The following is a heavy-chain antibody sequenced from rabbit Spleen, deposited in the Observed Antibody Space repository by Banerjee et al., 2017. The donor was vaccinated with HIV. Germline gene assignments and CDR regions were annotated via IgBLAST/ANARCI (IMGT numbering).Heavy chain of an antibody. CDR3: ARDGAGGSYFAL. J-gene: IGHJ4*01. CDR2: IDSGSSGDT. Sequence: QEQLEESGGDLVKPEGSLTLTCTASGFSFSSSYYMCWVRQAPGKGLEWIACIDSGSSGDTYYASWARGRFTISKTSSTTVTLQMTSLTAADTATYFCARDGAGGSYFALWGPGTLVTVS. D-gene: IGHD8-1*01. V-gene: IGHV1S45*01. CDR1: GFSFSSSYY.